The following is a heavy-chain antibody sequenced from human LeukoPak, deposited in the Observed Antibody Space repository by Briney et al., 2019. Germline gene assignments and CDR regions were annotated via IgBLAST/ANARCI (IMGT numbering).Heavy chain of an antibody. CDR3: ASDPGIASNAFDI. D-gene: IGHD6-13*01. J-gene: IGHJ3*02. CDR1: GYTFTVYY. CDR2: INPNSGNT. Sequence: ASVKVSCKASGYTFTVYYMHWVRQAPGQGLEWMGWINPNSGNTGYAQKFQGRVTMTRNTSISTAYMELSSLRSEDTAVYYCASDPGIASNAFDIWGQGTMVTVSS. V-gene: IGHV1-8*02.